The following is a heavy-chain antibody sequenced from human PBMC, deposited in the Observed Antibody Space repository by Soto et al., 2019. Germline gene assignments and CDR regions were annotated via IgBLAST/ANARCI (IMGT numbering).Heavy chain of an antibody. CDR1: GGSISSRTSY. Sequence: QVQLQESGPGLVKPSQTLSLTCTVSGGSISSRTSYWSWIRQHPGKGLEWIGYIYYGGDSFYNPSLKSRVTREIDPSENHFSRKLNSGAAGDAAVFFCAGGGGGGVDCWGQGTLVTVAS. D-gene: IGHD3-16*01. CDR3: AGGGGGGVDC. CDR2: IYYGGDS. J-gene: IGHJ4*02. V-gene: IGHV4-31*03.